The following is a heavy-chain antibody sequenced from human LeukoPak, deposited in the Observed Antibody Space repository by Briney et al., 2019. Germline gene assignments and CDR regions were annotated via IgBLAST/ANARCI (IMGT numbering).Heavy chain of an antibody. V-gene: IGHV4-34*01. CDR1: GGSFSGYY. Sequence: SETLSLTCAVYGGSFSGYYWSWIRQPPGKGLEWIGEINHSGSTNYSPSLKSRVTISVDTSKNQFSLKLSSVTAADTAVYYCARGRRRGYYYDSSGYSPPDYWGQGTLVTVSS. CDR3: ARGRRRGYYYDSSGYSPPDY. J-gene: IGHJ4*02. CDR2: INHSGST. D-gene: IGHD3-22*01.